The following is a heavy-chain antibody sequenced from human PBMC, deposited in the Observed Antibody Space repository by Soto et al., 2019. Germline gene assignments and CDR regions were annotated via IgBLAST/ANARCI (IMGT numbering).Heavy chain of an antibody. CDR1: GDSVSSNTAS. CDR3: AKGDNLGPKTGYAFDP. J-gene: IGHJ5*02. D-gene: IGHD5-12*01. Sequence: SQTLSLTCAISGDSVSSNTASWNWVRQSPSRGLEWLGRTYFRSKWYNDYAVSVKSRIIINPDTSNNQFSLQLNSVTPEDTAVYFCAKGDNLGPKTGYAFDPWGQGIMVTVS. CDR2: TYFRSKWYN. V-gene: IGHV6-1*01.